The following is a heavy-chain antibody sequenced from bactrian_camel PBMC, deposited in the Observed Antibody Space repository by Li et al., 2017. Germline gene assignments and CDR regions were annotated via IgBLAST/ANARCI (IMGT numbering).Heavy chain of an antibody. CDR1: ESTYRSIC. J-gene: IGHJ6*01. Sequence: HVQLVESGGGSVQAGGSLTLSCSASESTYRSICMAWFRQAPGSQRETVATVDSNGVTKVAGSVKGRFTLSKDNAKNTLYLQMNSLKPEDTAIYYCAAVRGTISVLVPGAFRYWGPGTQVTVS. V-gene: IGHV3S53*01. CDR2: VDSNGVT. D-gene: IGHD6*01. CDR3: AAVRGTISVLVPGAFRY.